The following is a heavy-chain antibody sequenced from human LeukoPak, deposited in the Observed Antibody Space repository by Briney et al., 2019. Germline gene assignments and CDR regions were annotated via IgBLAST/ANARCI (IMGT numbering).Heavy chain of an antibody. Sequence: GGSLRLSCAASGFTFFNYWMSWVRQAPGRGLEWVANIKQDGSEIYYVDSVKGRFTISRDNAKNSLYLQMNSLRAEDTAVYYCARDLWRGSYSPFDYWGQGTLVTVSS. V-gene: IGHV3-7*01. D-gene: IGHD1-26*01. CDR1: GFTFFNYW. CDR2: IKQDGSEI. J-gene: IGHJ4*02. CDR3: ARDLWRGSYSPFDY.